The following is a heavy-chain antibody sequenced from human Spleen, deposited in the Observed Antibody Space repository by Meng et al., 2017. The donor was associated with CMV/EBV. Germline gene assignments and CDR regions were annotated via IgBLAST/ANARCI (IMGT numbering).Heavy chain of an antibody. CDR3: ARADRSYDFWSGYPRFDP. Sequence: ASVKVSCKASGYTFTSYDINWVRQATGQGLEWMGRMDPNSANTGYAQKFQGRVAMTWNTSISTAYMELSSLRSEDTAVYYCARADRSYDFWSGYPRFDPWGQGTLVTVSS. CDR1: GYTFTSYD. V-gene: IGHV1-8*01. CDR2: MDPNSANT. D-gene: IGHD3-3*01. J-gene: IGHJ5*02.